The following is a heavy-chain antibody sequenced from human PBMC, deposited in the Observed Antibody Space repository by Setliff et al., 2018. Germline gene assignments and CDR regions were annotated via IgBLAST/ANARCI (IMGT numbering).Heavy chain of an antibody. D-gene: IGHD3-22*01. CDR2: IRHDGNNK. CDR3: AKELIEVMMTGLEF. J-gene: IGHJ4*02. Sequence: GGSLRLSCGASGFTYNNCWVSWVRQAPGKGLEWVAFIRHDGNNKYYKDSVRGRFTLSRDNSKNTVYLLMNSLRPEDTAVYYCAKELIEVMMTGLEFWGQGSMVTVSS. V-gene: IGHV3-30*02. CDR1: GFTYNNCW.